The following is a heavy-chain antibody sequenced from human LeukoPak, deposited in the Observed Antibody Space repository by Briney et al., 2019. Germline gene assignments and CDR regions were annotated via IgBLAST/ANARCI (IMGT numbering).Heavy chain of an antibody. CDR3: ARGGLARYCSSTSCYTFRSYFDY. D-gene: IGHD2-2*02. J-gene: IGHJ4*02. V-gene: IGHV4-61*02. Sequence: PSQTLSLTCTVSGGSISSGSYYWSWIRQPAGKGLEWIGRIYTSGSTNYNPSLKSRVTISVDTSKNQFSLKLSPVTAEDTAVYYCARGGLARYCSSTSCYTFRSYFDYWGQGTLVTVSS. CDR2: IYTSGST. CDR1: GGSISSGSYY.